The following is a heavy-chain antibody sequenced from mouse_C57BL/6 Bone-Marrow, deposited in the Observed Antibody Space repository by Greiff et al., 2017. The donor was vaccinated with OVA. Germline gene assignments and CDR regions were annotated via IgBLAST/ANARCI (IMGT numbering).Heavy chain of an antibody. J-gene: IGHJ1*03. CDR3: ARTPVAHWYFDV. CDR1: GYTFTSYW. D-gene: IGHD1-1*01. V-gene: IGHV1-64*01. CDR2: IHPNSGRT. Sequence: QVQLQQPGAELVKPGASVKLSCKASGYTFTSYWMHWVKQRPGQGLEWIGMIHPNSGRTNYNEKFKSKATLTVDKSSSTAYMQLSSLTSEDSAVYYCARTPVAHWYFDVWGTGTTVTVSS.